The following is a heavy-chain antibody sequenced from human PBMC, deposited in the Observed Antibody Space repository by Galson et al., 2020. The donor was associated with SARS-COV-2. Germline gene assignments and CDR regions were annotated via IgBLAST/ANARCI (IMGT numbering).Heavy chain of an antibody. Sequence: GGSLRLSCAASGFTFSSYAMHWVRQAPGKGLEWVAVISYDGSNKYYADSVKGRFTISRDNSKNTLYLQMNSLRAEDTAVYYCARVTGVKKRAMVGAFDIWGQGTMVTVSS. D-gene: IGHD5-18*01. V-gene: IGHV3-30*04. CDR2: ISYDGSNK. J-gene: IGHJ3*02. CDR1: GFTFSSYA. CDR3: ARVTGVKKRAMVGAFDI.